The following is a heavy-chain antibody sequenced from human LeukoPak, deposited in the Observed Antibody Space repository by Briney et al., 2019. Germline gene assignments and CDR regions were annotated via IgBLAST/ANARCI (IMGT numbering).Heavy chain of an antibody. CDR2: INHSGST. J-gene: IGHJ6*02. Sequence: SETLSLTCAVYGGSFSGYYRSWIRQPPGKGLEWIGEINHSGSTNYNPSLKSRVTISVDTSKNQFSLKLSSVTAADTAVYYCARSRGYSGYTNGMDVWGQGTTVTVSS. D-gene: IGHD5-12*01. CDR3: ARSRGYSGYTNGMDV. CDR1: GGSFSGYY. V-gene: IGHV4-34*01.